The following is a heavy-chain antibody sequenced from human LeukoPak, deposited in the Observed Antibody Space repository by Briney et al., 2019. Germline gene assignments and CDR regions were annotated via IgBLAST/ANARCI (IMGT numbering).Heavy chain of an antibody. CDR3: AKVVAGGWYYFDY. J-gene: IGHJ4*02. CDR1: GFTFSSYG. V-gene: IGHV3-33*06. Sequence: GRSLRLSCAASGFTFSSYGMHWVRQAPGKGLEWVAVIWYDGSNKYYADSVKGRFTISRDNSKNTLYLQMNSLRAEDTAVYYCAKVVAGGWYYFDYRGQGTLVTVSS. CDR2: IWYDGSNK. D-gene: IGHD6-19*01.